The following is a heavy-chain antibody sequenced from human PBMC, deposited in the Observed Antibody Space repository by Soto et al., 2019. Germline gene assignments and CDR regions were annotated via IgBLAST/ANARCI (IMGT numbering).Heavy chain of an antibody. Sequence: GGSLRLSCSASGFTFSSYAMHWVRQAPGKGLEYVSAISSNGGSTYYADSVKGRFTISRDNSKNTLYLQMSSLRAEDTAVYYCVFRPPRYSSSWHGSIFDYWGQGTLVTVSS. CDR1: GFTFSSYA. J-gene: IGHJ4*02. CDR3: VFRPPRYSSSWHGSIFDY. V-gene: IGHV3-64D*08. D-gene: IGHD6-13*01. CDR2: ISSNGGST.